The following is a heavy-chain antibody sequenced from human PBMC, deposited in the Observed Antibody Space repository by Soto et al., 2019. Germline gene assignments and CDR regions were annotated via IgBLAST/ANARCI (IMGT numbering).Heavy chain of an antibody. J-gene: IGHJ6*02. V-gene: IGHV6-1*01. CDR3: ARGGRYYGSGSYSDYYYGMDV. Sequence: PSQTLSLTCAISGDSVSSNSAAWNWIRQSPSRGLEWLGRTYYRSKWYNDYAVSVKSRITINPDTSKNQFSLQLNSVTPEDTAVYYCARGGRYYGSGSYSDYYYGMDVWGQGPTVTVSS. D-gene: IGHD3-10*01. CDR2: TYYRSKWYN. CDR1: GDSVSSNSAA.